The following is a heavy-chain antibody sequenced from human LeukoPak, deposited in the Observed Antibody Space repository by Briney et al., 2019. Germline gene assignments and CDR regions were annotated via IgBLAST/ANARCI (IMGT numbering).Heavy chain of an antibody. CDR3: ARDKPVTMVRGVILTNYYYYMDV. V-gene: IGHV3-7*01. Sequence: GGSLRLSCAGSGFTFGSSWMSWVRQAPGKGLEWVANIKQDGSEKYYVDSVKGRFTISRDTAKNSLYLQMNSLRAEDTAVYYCARDKPVTMVRGVILTNYYYYMDVWGKGTTVTISS. D-gene: IGHD3-10*01. CDR1: GFTFGSSW. CDR2: IKQDGSEK. J-gene: IGHJ6*03.